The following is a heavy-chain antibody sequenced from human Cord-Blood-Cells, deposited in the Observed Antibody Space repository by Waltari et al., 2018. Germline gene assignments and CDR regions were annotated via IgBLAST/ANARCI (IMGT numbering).Heavy chain of an antibody. Sequence: QVQLVQSGAEVKKPGASVTVSCKVSGYTLTELSMHWVRQAPGQGLEWMGGFDPEDGETIYAQKFQGRVTMTEDTSTDTAYMELSSLRSEDTAVYYCATPLWVWGGHPSSDAFDIWGQGTMVTVSS. J-gene: IGHJ3*02. CDR1: GYTLTELS. CDR2: FDPEDGET. D-gene: IGHD7-27*01. CDR3: ATPLWVWGGHPSSDAFDI. V-gene: IGHV1-24*01.